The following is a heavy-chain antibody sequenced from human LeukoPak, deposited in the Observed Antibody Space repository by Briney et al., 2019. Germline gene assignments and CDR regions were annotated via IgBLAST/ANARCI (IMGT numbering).Heavy chain of an antibody. CDR1: GGSISSHY. CDR2: INPSGRT. D-gene: IGHD4-17*01. V-gene: IGHV4-34*01. J-gene: IGHJ4*02. CDR3: ARTLSTVTTYFDY. Sequence: PSETLSLTCTVSGGSISSHYWSWIRQPPGKGLEWIGEINPSGRTNYNPSLKTRVTFSADTSKSQFSLELTSVTAADTAVYYCARTLSTVTTYFDYWGQGTLVTVSS.